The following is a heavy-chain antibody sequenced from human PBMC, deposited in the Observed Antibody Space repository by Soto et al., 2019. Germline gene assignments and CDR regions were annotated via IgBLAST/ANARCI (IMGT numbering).Heavy chain of an antibody. Sequence: QVQLQESGPGLVKPSQTLSLTCTVSGGSVSGGVYYWNWIRQHPEKGLEWIGYIYYSGSTYYNPSRSSRVTSSADTSKNQLSLKLSSVTVAVTAVYYCARSSVAGAGYFQHWGQGTQVIVSS. D-gene: IGHD6-19*01. CDR1: GGSVSGGVYY. CDR2: IYYSGST. J-gene: IGHJ1*01. CDR3: ARSSVAGAGYFQH. V-gene: IGHV4-31*03.